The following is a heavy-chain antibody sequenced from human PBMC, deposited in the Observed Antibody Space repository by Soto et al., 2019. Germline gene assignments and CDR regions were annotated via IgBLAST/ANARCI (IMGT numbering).Heavy chain of an antibody. V-gene: IGHV3-64*01. D-gene: IGHD6-13*01. CDR1: GFTFSSYA. J-gene: IGHJ4*02. Sequence: EVQLVESGGGLVQPGGSLRLSCAASGFTFSSYAMHWVRQAPGKGLEYVSAISSNGGSTYYANSVKGRFTISRDNSQNTLYLQMGSLRAEDMAVYYCARVPRYSSSWYYFDYWGQGTLVTVSS. CDR3: ARVPRYSSSWYYFDY. CDR2: ISSNGGST.